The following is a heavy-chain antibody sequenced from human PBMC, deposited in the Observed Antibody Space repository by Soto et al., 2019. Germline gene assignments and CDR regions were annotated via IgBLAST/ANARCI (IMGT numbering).Heavy chain of an antibody. CDR1: GFTFSSYA. J-gene: IGHJ5*02. V-gene: IGHV3-23*01. CDR2: ISGSGSST. Sequence: GVALRLSCAASGFTFSSYAMSWVRQAPGKGLEWVSAISGSGSSTYYADSVKGRFTISRDNSKNTLYLQMNSLRAEDTAVYYCAKAXKVLRLLEWLSQGWFDPWGQGTLVTVSS. CDR3: AKAXKVLRLLEWLSQGWFDP. D-gene: IGHD3-3*01.